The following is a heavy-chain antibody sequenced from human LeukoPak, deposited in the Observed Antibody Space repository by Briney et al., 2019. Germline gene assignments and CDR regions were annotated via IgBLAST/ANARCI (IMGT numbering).Heavy chain of an antibody. D-gene: IGHD3-22*01. J-gene: IGHJ4*02. CDR1: GGTFSSYA. CDR3: AKASQWFYYFDY. Sequence: SVKVSCKASGGTFSSYAISWVRQAPGQGLEWMGGIIPIFGTANYAQKFQGRVTITADESTSTAYMELSSLRSEDTAVYYCAKASQWFYYFDYWGQGTLVTVSS. V-gene: IGHV1-69*13. CDR2: IIPIFGTA.